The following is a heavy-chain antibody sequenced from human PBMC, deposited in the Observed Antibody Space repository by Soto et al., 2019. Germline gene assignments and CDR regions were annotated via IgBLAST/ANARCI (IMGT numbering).Heavy chain of an antibody. Sequence: GGSLRLSCAASGFTFSSYWMHWVRQAPGKGLVWVSRINSDGSSTSYADSVKGRFTISRDNAKNTLYLQMNSLRAEDTAVYYCAIDDTSPHYDFWSGYLVDYWGQGTLVTVSS. CDR1: GFTFSSYW. CDR2: INSDGSST. CDR3: AIDDTSPHYDFWSGYLVDY. V-gene: IGHV3-74*01. D-gene: IGHD3-3*01. J-gene: IGHJ4*02.